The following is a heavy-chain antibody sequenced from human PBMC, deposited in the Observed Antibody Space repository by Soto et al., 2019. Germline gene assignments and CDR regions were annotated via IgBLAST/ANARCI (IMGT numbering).Heavy chain of an antibody. CDR2: INTGNGNT. V-gene: IGHV1-3*04. CDR1: GYNFSDYV. D-gene: IGHD1-20*01. J-gene: IGHJ4*02. CDR3: ARSQCISATCVGTFGN. Sequence: APVKGSCKTSGYNFSDYVIQWVRQAPGQRPEWMGWINTGNGNTKYSQNFQNRVTITRDTSASTAYMELSSLRSEDTAVYYCARSQCISATCVGTFGNWDRGTLVTVSS.